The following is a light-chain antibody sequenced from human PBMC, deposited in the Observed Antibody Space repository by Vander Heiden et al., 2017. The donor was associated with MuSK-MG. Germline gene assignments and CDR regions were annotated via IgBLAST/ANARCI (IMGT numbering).Light chain of an antibody. CDR1: QSVSSY. J-gene: IGKJ2*01. V-gene: IGKV3-11*01. Sequence: EIVLTQSPATLSLSPGERATLSCRASQSVSSYLAWYQQKPGQAPRLLIYDASNRATGIQARFSGSGYGTDFTLTISSREPEDFAVYYCQQRINGPPMYTFGQGTKLEIK. CDR3: QQRINGPPMYT. CDR2: DAS.